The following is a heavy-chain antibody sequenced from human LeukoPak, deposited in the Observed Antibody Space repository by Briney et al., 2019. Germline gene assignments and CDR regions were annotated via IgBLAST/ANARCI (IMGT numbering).Heavy chain of an antibody. D-gene: IGHD3-10*01. CDR2: ISWNSGSI. CDR3: AKDFDTMVRGVSF. Sequence: GGSLRLSCAASGFTFDDYAMHWVRQAPGKGLEWVSGISWNSGSIGYADSVKGRFTISRDNAENSLYLQMNSLRAEDTALYYCAKDFDTMVRGVSFWGQGTLVTVSS. V-gene: IGHV3-9*01. CDR1: GFTFDDYA. J-gene: IGHJ4*02.